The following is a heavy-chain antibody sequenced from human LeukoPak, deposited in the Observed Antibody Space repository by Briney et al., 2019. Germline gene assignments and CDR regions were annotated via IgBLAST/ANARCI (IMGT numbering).Heavy chain of an antibody. CDR3: AREKWYYYDSSGYYRRIYYYYGMDV. V-gene: IGHV1-58*01. J-gene: IGHJ6*02. Sequence: SVKVSCKASGFTFTSSVVQWVREARGERLGWVGWIVVGSGNTNYAQKFQERVTMTRDTSTSTLYMELSSLRSEDTAVYYCAREKWYYYDSSGYYRRIYYYYGMDVWGQGTTVTVSS. D-gene: IGHD3-22*01. CDR1: GFTFTSSV. CDR2: IVVGSGNT.